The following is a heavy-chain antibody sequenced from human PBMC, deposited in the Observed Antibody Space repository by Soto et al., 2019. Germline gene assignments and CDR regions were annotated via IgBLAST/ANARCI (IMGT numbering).Heavy chain of an antibody. CDR1: GGSISSYY. CDR2: IYYSGST. CDR3: ARRINWGYWYFDL. D-gene: IGHD7-27*01. V-gene: IGHV4-59*01. J-gene: IGHJ2*01. Sequence: QVQLQESGPGLVKPSETLSLTCTVSGGSISSYYWSWIRQPPGKGLEWIGYIYYSGSTNYNPSLKSRVTISVDTSKNQYSLKLRSVTAADTAVYYCARRINWGYWYFDLWGRGTLVTVSS.